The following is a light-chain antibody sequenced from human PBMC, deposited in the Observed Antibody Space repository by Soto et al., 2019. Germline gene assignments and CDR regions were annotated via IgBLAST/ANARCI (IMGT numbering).Light chain of an antibody. Sequence: EIVLTQSPGTLSLSPGERATLSCRASQSVNSNYLASYQHKPGQAPRLLIYRASSRATGIPDRFSGSGSGTDFPITISRLEPEDVALYYWQQYGTSLYTFGQGTKLEIK. CDR1: QSVNSNY. J-gene: IGKJ2*01. V-gene: IGKV3-20*01. CDR3: QQYGTSLYT. CDR2: RAS.